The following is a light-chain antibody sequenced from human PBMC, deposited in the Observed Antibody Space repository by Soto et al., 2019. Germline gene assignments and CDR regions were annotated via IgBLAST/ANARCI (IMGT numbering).Light chain of an antibody. CDR3: QQYHNWPPWT. CDR1: QSVSSN. Sequence: EIVMTQSPATLSVSPGERATLSCRASQSVSSNLAWYQQKPGQAPRLLIYGASTRATGIPARFSGSGSGTEFPLTISSLQSEDFAVYYCQQYHNWPPWTFGQGTKVEIK. CDR2: GAS. V-gene: IGKV3-15*01. J-gene: IGKJ1*01.